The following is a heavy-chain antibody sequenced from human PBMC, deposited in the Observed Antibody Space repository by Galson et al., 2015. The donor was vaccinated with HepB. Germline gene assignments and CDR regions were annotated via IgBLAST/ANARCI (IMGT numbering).Heavy chain of an antibody. CDR1: GGTFSSYA. V-gene: IGHV1-69*06. D-gene: IGHD2-15*01. J-gene: IGHJ6*02. Sequence: SVKVSCKASGGTFSSYAISWVRQAPGQGLEWMGGIIPIFGTANYAQKFQGRVTITADKSTSTAYMELSSLRSEDTAVYYCAREGGYCSGGSCYSAPACYYYYGMDVWGQGTTVTVSS. CDR2: IIPIFGTA. CDR3: AREGGYCSGGSCYSAPACYYYYGMDV.